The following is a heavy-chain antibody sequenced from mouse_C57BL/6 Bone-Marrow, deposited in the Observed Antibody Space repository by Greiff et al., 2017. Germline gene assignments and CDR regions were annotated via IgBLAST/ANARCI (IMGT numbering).Heavy chain of an antibody. D-gene: IGHD1-1*01. Sequence: QVQLKQSGAELVRPGTSVKLSCKASGYTFTSYWMHWVKQRPGQGLEWIGVIDPSDSYTNYNQKFKGKATLTVDTSSSTAYMQLSSLTSEDSAVYYCARPTVVATPYWYFDVWGTGTTVTVSS. CDR1: GYTFTSYW. V-gene: IGHV1-59*01. CDR3: ARPTVVATPYWYFDV. J-gene: IGHJ1*03. CDR2: IDPSDSYT.